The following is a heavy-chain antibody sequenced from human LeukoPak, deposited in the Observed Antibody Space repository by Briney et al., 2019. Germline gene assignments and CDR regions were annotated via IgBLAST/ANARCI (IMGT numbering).Heavy chain of an antibody. CDR1: GYSISSGYY. Sequence: SETLSLTCAVSGYSISSGYYWGWIRQPPGKGLEWIGSIHHSGSTYYNPSLKSRVTISVDTSKNQFSLKLCSVTAADTAVYYCATHCSSTSCYENGMDVWGKGTTVTVSS. D-gene: IGHD2-2*01. V-gene: IGHV4-38-2*01. CDR2: IHHSGST. J-gene: IGHJ6*04. CDR3: ATHCSSTSCYENGMDV.